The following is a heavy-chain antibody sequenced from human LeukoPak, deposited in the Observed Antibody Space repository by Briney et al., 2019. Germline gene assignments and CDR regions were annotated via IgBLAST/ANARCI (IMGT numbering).Heavy chain of an antibody. D-gene: IGHD3-10*01. Sequence: SVKVSCKASGGTFSSYAISWVRRAPGQGLEWMGGIIPIFGTANYAQKFQGRVTITADESTSTAYMELSSLRSEDTAVYYCARDRARLYYYGSGSYRYYGMDVWGQGTTVTVSS. CDR2: IIPIFGTA. CDR1: GGTFSSYA. V-gene: IGHV1-69*13. CDR3: ARDRARLYYYGSGSYRYYGMDV. J-gene: IGHJ6*02.